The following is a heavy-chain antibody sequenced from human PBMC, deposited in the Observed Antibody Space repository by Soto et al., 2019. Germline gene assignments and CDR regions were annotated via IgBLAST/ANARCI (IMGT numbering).Heavy chain of an antibody. D-gene: IGHD5-12*01. Sequence: GGSLRLSCAASGFTFSSYGMHWVRQAPGKGLEWVAVISYDGSNKYYADSVKGRFTISRDNSKNTLYLQMNSLRAEDTAVYYCAKEYQLSGIVATEPAYYFDYWGQGTLVTVSS. CDR3: AKEYQLSGIVATEPAYYFDY. J-gene: IGHJ4*02. CDR1: GFTFSSYG. CDR2: ISYDGSNK. V-gene: IGHV3-30*18.